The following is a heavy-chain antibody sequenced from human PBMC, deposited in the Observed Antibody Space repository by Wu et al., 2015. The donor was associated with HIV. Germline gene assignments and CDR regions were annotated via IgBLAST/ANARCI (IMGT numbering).Heavy chain of an antibody. Sequence: QVQLVQSGAEVKKPGSSVKVSCKASGGTFSSYAISWVRQAPGQGLEWMGGIIPIFGTANYAQKFQGRVTITADESTSTAYMELSSLRSEDTAVYYCATHGGITIFGVKHRRNDRAYYFDYWGQGTLVTVSS. J-gene: IGHJ4*02. V-gene: IGHV1-69*12. CDR1: GGTFSSYA. D-gene: IGHD3-3*01. CDR3: ATHGGITIFGVKHRRNDRAYYFDY. CDR2: IIPIFGTA.